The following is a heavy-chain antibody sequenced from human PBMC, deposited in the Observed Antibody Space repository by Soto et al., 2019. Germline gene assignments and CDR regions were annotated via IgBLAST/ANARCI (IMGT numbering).Heavy chain of an antibody. J-gene: IGHJ4*02. CDR2: IIPIFGTA. CDR1: VGTFSSYA. CDR3: AREPSPPSGGGYFDY. D-gene: IGHD3-10*01. Sequence: SVKVSCNASVGTFSSYAISWVRQDPGQGLEWMGGIIPIFGTANYAQKFQGRVTITADESTSTAYMELSSLRSEDTAVYYCAREPSPPSGGGYFDYWGQGTLVTVSS. V-gene: IGHV1-69*13.